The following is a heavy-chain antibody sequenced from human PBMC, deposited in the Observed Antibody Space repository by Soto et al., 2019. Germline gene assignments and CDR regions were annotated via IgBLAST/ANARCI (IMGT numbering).Heavy chain of an antibody. J-gene: IGHJ5*02. CDR1: GGSISSSSYY. CDR3: ARHAAADYFGSGLLNWFDP. D-gene: IGHD3-10*01. CDR2: IYYSGST. V-gene: IGHV4-39*01. Sequence: QLQLQGSGPGLVKPSETLSLTCTVSGGSISSSSYYWGWIRQPPGKGLEWIGSIYYSGSTYYNPSLKSRVTISVDTSKNQFSLNLSSVTAADTALYYCARHAAADYFGSGLLNWFDPWGQGTLVTVSS.